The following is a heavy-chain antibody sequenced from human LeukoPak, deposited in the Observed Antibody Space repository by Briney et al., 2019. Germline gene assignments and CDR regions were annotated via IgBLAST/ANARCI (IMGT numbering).Heavy chain of an antibody. J-gene: IGHJ4*02. V-gene: IGHV3-23*01. CDR2: ISGSGGST. D-gene: IGHD3-3*01. Sequence: GGSLRLPCAASGFTFSSYAMSWVRQAPGKGLEWVSAISGSGGSTYYADSVKGRFTISRDNSKNTLYLQMNSLRAEDTAVYYCAKDRTTYYDFWSGYYSGGFDYWGQGTLVTVSS. CDR1: GFTFSSYA. CDR3: AKDRTTYYDFWSGYYSGGFDY.